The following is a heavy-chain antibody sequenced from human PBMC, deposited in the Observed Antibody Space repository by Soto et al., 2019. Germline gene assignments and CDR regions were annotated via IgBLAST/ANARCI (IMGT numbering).Heavy chain of an antibody. CDR3: ARLSSSSSPEY. CDR2: IDPSSDSYT. J-gene: IGHJ4*02. V-gene: IGHV5-10-1*01. Sequence: GESLKISCNGSGYIFTTYWISWVRQMPGKGLEWMGRIDPSSDSYTNYSPSFQGHVTISADKSISTAYLQWSSLKASDTAMYYCARLSSSSSPEYWGQGTLVTVSS. D-gene: IGHD6-6*01. CDR1: GYIFTTYW.